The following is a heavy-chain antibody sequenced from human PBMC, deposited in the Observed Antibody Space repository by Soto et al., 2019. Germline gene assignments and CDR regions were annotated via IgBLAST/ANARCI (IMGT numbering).Heavy chain of an antibody. V-gene: IGHV3-23*01. J-gene: IGHJ6*02. Sequence: GGSLRLSCAGSGFTFSRYAMNWVRQAPGKGLEWVSIISSRGDRTSHAESVKGRFTISRDDSKNTLFLHMNSLGAEDTAVYYCAKETGYSYGFQPNALDVWGQGTTVTV. CDR3: AKETGYSYGFQPNALDV. D-gene: IGHD5-18*01. CDR1: GFTFSRYA. CDR2: ISSRGDRT.